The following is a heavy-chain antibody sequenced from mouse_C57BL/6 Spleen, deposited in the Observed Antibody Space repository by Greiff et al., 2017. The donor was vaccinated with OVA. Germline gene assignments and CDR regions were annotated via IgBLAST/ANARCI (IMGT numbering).Heavy chain of an antibody. CDR1: GYSFTDYN. CDR3: ARSRYGSSLAWFAY. V-gene: IGHV1-39*01. D-gene: IGHD1-1*01. Sequence: EVKLQESGPELVKPGASVKISCKASGYSFTDYNMNWVKQSNGKSLEWIGVINPNYGTTSYNQKFKGKATLTVDQSSSTAYMQLNSLTSEDSAVYYCARSRYGSSLAWFAYWGQGTLVTVSA. CDR2: INPNYGTT. J-gene: IGHJ3*01.